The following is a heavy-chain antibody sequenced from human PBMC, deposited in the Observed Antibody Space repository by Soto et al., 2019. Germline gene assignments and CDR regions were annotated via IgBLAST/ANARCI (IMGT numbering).Heavy chain of an antibody. V-gene: IGHV5-51*01. CDR2: IYPGDSDA. CDR1: GYSFTGYW. Sequence: PGESLKISCKGSGYSFTGYWIGWVRQMPGKGLEWMGIIYPGDSDARYSPSFQGQVTISADKSISTAYLQWSSLKASDTAMYYCARASYYDFWSGYYVVAPTYGMDVWGQGTTVTVSS. J-gene: IGHJ6*02. D-gene: IGHD3-3*01. CDR3: ARASYYDFWSGYYVVAPTYGMDV.